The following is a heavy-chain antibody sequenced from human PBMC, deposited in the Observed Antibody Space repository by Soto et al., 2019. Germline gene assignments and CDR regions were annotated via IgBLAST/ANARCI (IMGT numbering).Heavy chain of an antibody. J-gene: IGHJ4*02. CDR1: GYTFTSYG. D-gene: IGHD1-26*01. V-gene: IGHV1-18*01. Sequence: QVQLVQSGAEVKKPGASVKVSCKASGYTFTSYGISWVRQAPGQGLEWMGWISANTGNTNFAQKLQGRVTMTTDTSTSTAYMELRSLRCDDTAVYYCARDGRYSGSYGGYYFDYWGQGTLVTVSS. CDR2: ISANTGNT. CDR3: ARDGRYSGSYGGYYFDY.